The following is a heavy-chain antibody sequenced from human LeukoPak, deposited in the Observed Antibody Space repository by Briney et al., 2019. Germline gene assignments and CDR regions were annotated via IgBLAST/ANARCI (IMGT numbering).Heavy chain of an antibody. V-gene: IGHV3-7*01. CDR1: GFTFSSYW. CDR3: ARDQGGALDF. Sequence: PGGSLRLSCAVSGFTFSSYWMAWVRQAPGKGLEWVANMKKDGSAKHYADSVKGRFTISRDNAKNSLYLQMNSLRAEDTAVYYCARDQGGALDFWGLGSLVTVSS. J-gene: IGHJ4*02. CDR2: MKKDGSAK. D-gene: IGHD3-16*01.